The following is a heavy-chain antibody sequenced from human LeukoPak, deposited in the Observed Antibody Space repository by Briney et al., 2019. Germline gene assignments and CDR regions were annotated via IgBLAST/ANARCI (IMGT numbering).Heavy chain of an antibody. V-gene: IGHV3-23*01. Sequence: GGSLRLSCAASGFTFSSYWMTWVRQAPGKGLEWVSVVSGSGDNTNYADSVKGRFTISRDNSKNTLFLQMNSLRTEDTAVYFCARWGNDYSQFDSWGQGTLVTVS. CDR2: VSGSGDNT. CDR3: ARWGNDYSQFDS. J-gene: IGHJ4*02. D-gene: IGHD4-11*01. CDR1: GFTFSSYW.